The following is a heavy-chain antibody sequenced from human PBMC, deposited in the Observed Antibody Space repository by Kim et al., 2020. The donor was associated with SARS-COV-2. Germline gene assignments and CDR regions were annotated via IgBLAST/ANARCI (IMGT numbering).Heavy chain of an antibody. D-gene: IGHD6-13*01. CDR2: INSGGSST. CDR3: ARADRECPGTVCTPHPIDH. Sequence: GGSLRLSCAASGFTFSNYWMHWVRQAPGKGLVYVSRINSGGSSTNYADSVKGRFTISRDNAKNTLYLQMNSLRADDTAVYYCARADRECPGTVCTPHPIDHWAQGTLVSLSS. V-gene: IGHV3-74*01. CDR1: GFTFSNYW. J-gene: IGHJ5*02.